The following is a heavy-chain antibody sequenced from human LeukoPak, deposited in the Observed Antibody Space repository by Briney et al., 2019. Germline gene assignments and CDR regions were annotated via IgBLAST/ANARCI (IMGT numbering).Heavy chain of an antibody. J-gene: IGHJ4*01. CDR2: IAGSSGYI. Sequence: GGSLRLSCAASGFTFSSYGMHWVRQAPGKGLEWVSSIAGSSGYISYADSVKGRFTISRDNAKKSLYLQMTSLTAEDTAVYYCARDRGAYCGGDCYLGFDYWGRGTLVTVSS. V-gene: IGHV3-21*01. CDR3: ARDRGAYCGGDCYLGFDY. D-gene: IGHD2-21*02. CDR1: GFTFSSYG.